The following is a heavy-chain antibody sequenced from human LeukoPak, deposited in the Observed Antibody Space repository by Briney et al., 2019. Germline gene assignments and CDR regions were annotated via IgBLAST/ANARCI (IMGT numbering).Heavy chain of an antibody. D-gene: IGHD5-24*01. CDR1: GFTFSSYW. CDR2: IIRDGSST. CDR3: VRDGDGYNFDY. J-gene: IGHJ4*02. Sequence: GGSLRLSCAASGFTFSSYWMHWVRQAPGKGLGWVSRIIRDGSSTSYADSVRGRFTISRDNAKTTLSLQMNSLRDEDTAVYYCVRDGDGYNFDYWGQGTLVAVSS. V-gene: IGHV3-74*01.